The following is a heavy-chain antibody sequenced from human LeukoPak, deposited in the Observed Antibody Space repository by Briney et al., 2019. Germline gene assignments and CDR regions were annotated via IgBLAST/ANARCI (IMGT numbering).Heavy chain of an antibody. CDR2: MSYDGRNK. CDR1: AFTFSAYA. D-gene: IGHD6-19*01. J-gene: IGHJ4*02. CDR3: ARQEYSSGWFLDY. V-gene: IGHV3-30*04. Sequence: GGSLRLSCAASAFTFSAYAMHWVRQAPGRGLEWVAVMSYDGRNKYYADSVKGRFTISRDNSKNTLSLQMNSLRAEDTAVYYCARQEYSSGWFLDYWGQGTLVTVSS.